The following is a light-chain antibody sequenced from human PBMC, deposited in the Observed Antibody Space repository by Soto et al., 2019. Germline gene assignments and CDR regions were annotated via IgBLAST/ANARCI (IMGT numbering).Light chain of an antibody. Sequence: DIIMTQSPATLSVSPGERATLSCRASESVSSNLAWYQQKPGQAPRLLIYGASTMATGIPPRFSGSGSGTEFTLSISSLQSTDVAVYYCQQYYDWPSLTFGGGTKVEIK. V-gene: IGKV3-15*01. CDR2: GAS. J-gene: IGKJ4*01. CDR3: QQYYDWPSLT. CDR1: ESVSSN.